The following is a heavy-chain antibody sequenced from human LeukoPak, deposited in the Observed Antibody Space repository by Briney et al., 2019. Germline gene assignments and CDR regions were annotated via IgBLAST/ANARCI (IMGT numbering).Heavy chain of an antibody. CDR2: VNPNSGNT. CDR1: GYTFTSYD. CDR3: ARGRQGGGYRFGDY. Sequence: ASVKVSCKASGYTFTSYDINWVRQATGQGLEWMGWVNPNSGNTGYAQKFQGRVTMTRNTSISTAYMELSSLRSEDTAVYYCARGRQGGGYRFGDYWGQGTLVTVSS. V-gene: IGHV1-8*01. D-gene: IGHD5-12*01. J-gene: IGHJ4*02.